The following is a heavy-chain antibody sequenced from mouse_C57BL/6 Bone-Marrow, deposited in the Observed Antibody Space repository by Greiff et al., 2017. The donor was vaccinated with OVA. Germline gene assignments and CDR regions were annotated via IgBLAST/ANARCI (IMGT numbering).Heavy chain of an antibody. V-gene: IGHV7-3*01. CDR2: IRNKANGYTT. Sequence: DVQLVESGGGLVQPGGSLSLSCAASGFTFTDYYMSWVRQPPGKALEWLGFIRNKANGYTTEYSASVKGRFTISRDNSQSILYLQMNALRAEDSATYYGARFSSSYMYYFDYWGQGTTLTVSS. J-gene: IGHJ2*01. D-gene: IGHD1-1*01. CDR3: ARFSSSYMYYFDY. CDR1: GFTFTDYY.